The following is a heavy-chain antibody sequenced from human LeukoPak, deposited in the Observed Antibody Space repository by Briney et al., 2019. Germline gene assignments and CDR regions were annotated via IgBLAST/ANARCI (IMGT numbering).Heavy chain of an antibody. D-gene: IGHD3-9*01. CDR3: ARDEYYDILTGPNAHTTRNWFDP. CDR2: ISSSSSTI. CDR1: GFTFSSYS. J-gene: IGHJ5*02. V-gene: IGHV3-48*04. Sequence: PGGSLRLSCAASGFTFSSYSMNWVRQAPGKGLEWVSYISSSSSTIYYADSVKGRFTISRDNAKNSLYLQMNSLRAEDTAVYYCARDEYYDILTGPNAHTTRNWFDPWGQGTLVTVSS.